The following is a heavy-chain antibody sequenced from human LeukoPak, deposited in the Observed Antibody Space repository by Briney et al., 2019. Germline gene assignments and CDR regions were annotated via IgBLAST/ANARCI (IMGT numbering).Heavy chain of an antibody. V-gene: IGHV3-7*01. CDR2: IKEDGSEK. CDR1: GFTFSGYW. CDR3: ARDRFGGGFDY. Sequence: PGGSLGLSCAASGFTFSGYWMTWVRQAPGKGLEWVANIKEDGSEKYYADSVKGRFTISRDNAKNSLYLQMNSLRAEDTAVYYCARDRFGGGFDYWGQGTLVTVSS. D-gene: IGHD2-15*01. J-gene: IGHJ4*02.